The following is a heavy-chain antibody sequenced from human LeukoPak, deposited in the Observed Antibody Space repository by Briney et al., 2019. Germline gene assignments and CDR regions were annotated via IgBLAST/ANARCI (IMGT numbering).Heavy chain of an antibody. Sequence: PGGSLRLSCAASGFTFSSYSMNWVRQAPGKGLEWVSYISSSSSTIYYADSVKGRFTISRDNAKNSLYLQMNSLRAEDTAVYYCARRLERRFYAFNIWGQGTMVTVSS. CDR1: GFTFSSYS. V-gene: IGHV3-48*01. CDR3: ARRLERRFYAFNI. J-gene: IGHJ3*02. D-gene: IGHD1-1*01. CDR2: ISSSSSTI.